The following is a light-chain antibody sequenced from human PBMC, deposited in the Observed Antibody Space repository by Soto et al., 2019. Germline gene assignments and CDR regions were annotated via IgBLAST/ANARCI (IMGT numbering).Light chain of an antibody. CDR3: QQTSSAPFT. J-gene: IGKJ3*01. CDR1: QNINTY. Sequence: DIQMTQYPYSLSAAVGDRVTIACRASQNINTYLNWYQQKPGKAPKLLIFDAASLQSGVPSRFSGGGSRTDFTLPVTSLQPEDFATYFCQQTSSAPFTFGPGTKVDIK. V-gene: IGKV1-39*01. CDR2: DAA.